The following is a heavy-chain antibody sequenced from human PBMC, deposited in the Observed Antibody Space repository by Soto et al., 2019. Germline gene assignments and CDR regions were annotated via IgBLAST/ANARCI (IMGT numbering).Heavy chain of an antibody. CDR1: GFTFSSYA. Sequence: GGSLRLSCAASGFTFSSYAMHWVRQAPGKGLEWVAVISYDGSNKYYADSVKGRFTISRDNSKNTLYLQMNSLRAEDTAVYYCASPGYSSGWYLDYWGQGTLVTVSS. CDR3: ASPGYSSGWYLDY. CDR2: ISYDGSNK. J-gene: IGHJ4*02. V-gene: IGHV3-30-3*01. D-gene: IGHD6-19*01.